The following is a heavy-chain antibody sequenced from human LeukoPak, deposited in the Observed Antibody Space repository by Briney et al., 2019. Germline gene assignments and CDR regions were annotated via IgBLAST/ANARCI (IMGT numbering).Heavy chain of an antibody. Sequence: SETLSLTCTVSGASVSSGDYYWSRIRQLPGKGLEWIGYNYYSGSTYYNPSLKSRLTISVDTSKNQFSLKLSSVTAADTAVYYCARRRGNTSGFQGYYFDYWGQGTLVTVSS. CDR1: GASVSSGDYY. CDR2: NYYSGST. D-gene: IGHD6-19*01. CDR3: ARRRGNTSGFQGYYFDY. J-gene: IGHJ4*02. V-gene: IGHV4-31*03.